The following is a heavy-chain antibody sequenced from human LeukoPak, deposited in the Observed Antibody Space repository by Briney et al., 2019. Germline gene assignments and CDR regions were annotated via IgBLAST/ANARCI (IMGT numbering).Heavy chain of an antibody. Sequence: PGGSLRLSCAASGFTFSSYWMSWVRQAPRKGLGWVSNIKQDGSEKYYVDSLKGRFTISRDNAKNSLYLQMNSLRAEDTAVYYCARDLCISMIVVVITKRGYWGQETLVTVSS. D-gene: IGHD3-22*01. CDR1: GFTFSSYW. J-gene: IGHJ4*02. CDR2: IKQDGSEK. CDR3: ARDLCISMIVVVITKRGY. V-gene: IGHV3-7*01.